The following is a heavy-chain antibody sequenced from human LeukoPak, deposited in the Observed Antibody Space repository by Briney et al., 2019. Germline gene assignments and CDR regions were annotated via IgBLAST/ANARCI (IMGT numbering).Heavy chain of an antibody. CDR3: ARDMVHGGQGPYFDC. Sequence: GGSLRLSCAASGFTFSSYAMHWVRQAPGKGLEWVAVISYDGSNKYYADSVKGRFTISRDNSKNTLYLQMNSLRAEDTAVYYCARDMVHGGQGPYFDCWGQGTLVTVSS. D-gene: IGHD3-10*01. CDR2: ISYDGSNK. V-gene: IGHV3-30-3*01. J-gene: IGHJ4*02. CDR1: GFTFSSYA.